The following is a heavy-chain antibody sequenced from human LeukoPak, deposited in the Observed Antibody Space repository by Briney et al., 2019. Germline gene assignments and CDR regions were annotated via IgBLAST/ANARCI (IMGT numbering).Heavy chain of an antibody. V-gene: IGHV4-61*02. D-gene: IGHD6-19*01. J-gene: IGHJ4*02. CDR1: GGSISSGGYY. Sequence: SQTLSLTCTVSGGSISSGGYYWSWIRQHPGKGLEWIGRIYTSGSTNYNPSLKSRVTMSVDTSKNQFPLKLSSVTAADTAVYYCARGYSSGWFDYWGQGTLVTVSS. CDR2: IYTSGST. CDR3: ARGYSSGWFDY.